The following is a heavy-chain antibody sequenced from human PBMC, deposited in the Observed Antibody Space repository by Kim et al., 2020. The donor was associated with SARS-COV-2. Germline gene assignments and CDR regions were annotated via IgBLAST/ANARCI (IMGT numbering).Heavy chain of an antibody. V-gene: IGHV3-7*01. Sequence: GGSLRLSCAASGFTFSSYWMSWVRQAPGKGLEWVANIKQDGSEKYYVDSVKGRFTISRDNAKNSLYLQMNSLRAEDTAVYYCARGPPWWGFGELGFYWFDPWGQGTLVTVSS. CDR1: GFTFSSYW. D-gene: IGHD3-10*01. J-gene: IGHJ5*02. CDR2: IKQDGSEK. CDR3: ARGPPWWGFGELGFYWFDP.